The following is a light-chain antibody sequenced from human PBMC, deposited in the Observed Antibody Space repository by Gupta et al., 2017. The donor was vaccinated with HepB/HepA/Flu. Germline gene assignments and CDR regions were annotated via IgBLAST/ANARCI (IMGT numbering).Light chain of an antibody. CDR3: QHRDRTPTT. Sequence: DIQMTQSPSSLSASIGDRVTITCRASQSISKDLNWYQQKPGKAPKVLIYAASSLQSGVPSSFCGSGSGTDFTLTISLLQPEDFATSYCQHRDRTPTTFGQGTEVEIK. J-gene: IGKJ1*01. CDR1: QSISKD. V-gene: IGKV1-39*01. CDR2: AAS.